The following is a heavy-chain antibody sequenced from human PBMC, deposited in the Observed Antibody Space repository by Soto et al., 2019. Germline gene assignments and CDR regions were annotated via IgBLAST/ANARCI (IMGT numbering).Heavy chain of an antibody. V-gene: IGHV2-26*01. D-gene: IGHD4-17*01. Sequence: SGPTLVNPTETLTLTCSVSGFSLRNERMGVSWIRQPPGKALEWLAHIFSNDEKSYSTSLKSRLTISKDTSKSQVVLTMTNMDPVDTATYHFARIRYNDYVHWTFDLWVRGTLVTVSS. CDR3: ARIRYNDYVHWTFDL. J-gene: IGHJ2*01. CDR1: GFSLRNERMG. CDR2: IFSNDEK.